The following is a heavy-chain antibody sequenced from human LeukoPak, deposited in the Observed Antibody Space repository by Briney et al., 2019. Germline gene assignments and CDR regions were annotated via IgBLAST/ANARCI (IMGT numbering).Heavy chain of an antibody. J-gene: IGHJ4*02. D-gene: IGHD1-26*01. CDR2: ISYDGSNK. V-gene: IGHV3-30*18. CDR3: AKTLVGATGDDY. CDR1: GFTFSSYG. Sequence: GGSLRLSCAASGFTFSSYGMHWVRQAPGKGLEWVTVISYDGSNKYYADSVKGRFTISRDNSKNTLYLQMNSLRAEDTAVYYCAKTLVGATGDDYWGQATLVTVSS.